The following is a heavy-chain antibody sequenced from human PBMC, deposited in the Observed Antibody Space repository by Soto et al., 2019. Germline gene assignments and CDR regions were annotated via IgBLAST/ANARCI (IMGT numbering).Heavy chain of an antibody. CDR1: GFTFSSYG. Sequence: GGSLRLSCAASGFTFSSYGMHWVRQAPGKGLEWVAVISYDGSNKYYADSVKGRFTISRDNSKNTLYLQMNSLRAEDTAVYYCAKDPYYYGSGSYFDYWGQGTLVTVSS. CDR3: AKDPYYYGSGSYFDY. V-gene: IGHV3-30*18. D-gene: IGHD3-10*01. CDR2: ISYDGSNK. J-gene: IGHJ4*02.